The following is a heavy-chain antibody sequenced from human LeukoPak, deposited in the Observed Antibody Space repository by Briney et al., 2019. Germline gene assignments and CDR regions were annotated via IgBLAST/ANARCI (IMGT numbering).Heavy chain of an antibody. CDR3: ARDIATAVAFDY. Sequence: ASVKVSCKASGGTFSSYAISWVRQAPGQGLEWMGRIIPILGIANYAQKFQGRVTITADKSTSTAYMELSSLRSEDTAVYYCARDIATAVAFDYWGQGTLVTVSS. CDR2: IIPILGIA. D-gene: IGHD6-19*01. V-gene: IGHV1-69*04. CDR1: GGTFSSYA. J-gene: IGHJ4*02.